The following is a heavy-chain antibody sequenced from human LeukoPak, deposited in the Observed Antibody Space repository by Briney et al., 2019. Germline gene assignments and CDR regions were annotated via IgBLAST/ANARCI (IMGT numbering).Heavy chain of an antibody. D-gene: IGHD2-8*01. Sequence: WGSLRLSCAASGFTFSNYAMSWVRQAPGKGLVCVSSISGSGGSTYYADSVKGRFTISRDNSKNTLYLQMNSLRAEDTAVYYCAKGTVGYCTNGVCYADYYYDYMDVWGKGTTVTVSS. CDR1: GFTFSNYA. J-gene: IGHJ6*03. CDR3: AKGTVGYCTNGVCYADYYYDYMDV. V-gene: IGHV3-23*01. CDR2: ISGSGGST.